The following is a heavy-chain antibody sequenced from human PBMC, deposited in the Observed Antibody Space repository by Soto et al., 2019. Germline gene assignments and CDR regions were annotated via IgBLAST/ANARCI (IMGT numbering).Heavy chain of an antibody. CDR2: IYYSGST. J-gene: IGHJ6*03. Sequence: SETLSLTCTVAGGSISSYYWSWIRQPPGKGLEWIGYIYYSGSTNYNPSLKSRVTISVDTSKNQFSLKLSSVTAADTAVYYCARDVADYDYIWGSYRSNYYYMDVWGKGTTVTVSS. V-gene: IGHV4-59*01. CDR1: GGSISSYY. CDR3: ARDVADYDYIWGSYRSNYYYMDV. D-gene: IGHD3-16*02.